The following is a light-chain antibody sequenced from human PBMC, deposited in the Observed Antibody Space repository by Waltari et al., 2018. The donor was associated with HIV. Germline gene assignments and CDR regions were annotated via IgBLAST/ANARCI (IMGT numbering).Light chain of an antibody. CDR1: SSNIGRNT. Sequence: QSVLTQPPSASATPGQRVTISCSGSSSNIGRNTVNWYQQLPGAAPKLLIYNNNQRPSGVPDRFSGSKSGTSASLAISGLQSEDEADYYCAAWDDSLNGYVFGTGTKVTVL. V-gene: IGLV1-44*01. CDR2: NNN. J-gene: IGLJ1*01. CDR3: AAWDDSLNGYV.